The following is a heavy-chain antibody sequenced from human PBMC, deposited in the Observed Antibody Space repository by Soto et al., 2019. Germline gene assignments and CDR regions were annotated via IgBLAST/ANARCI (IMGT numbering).Heavy chain of an antibody. D-gene: IGHD7-27*01. CDR1: GGSISSGGYY. CDR2: IYYSGST. V-gene: IGHV4-31*03. Sequence: PSETLSLTCTVSGGSISSGGYYWSWIRRHPGKGLEWIGYIYYSGSTYYNPSLKSRVTISVDTSKNQFSLKLSSVTAADTAGYDCARGTYWGWNYDYGMDVWGQGTTVPVSS. CDR3: ARGTYWGWNYDYGMDV. J-gene: IGHJ6*02.